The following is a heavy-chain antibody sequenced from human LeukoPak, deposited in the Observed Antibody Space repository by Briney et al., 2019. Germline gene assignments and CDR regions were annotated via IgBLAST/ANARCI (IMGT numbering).Heavy chain of an antibody. D-gene: IGHD3-10*01. CDR1: GFTFSSYA. Sequence: GGSLRLSCAASGFTFSSYAMHWVRQAPGKGLEWVAVISYDGSNKYYADSVKGRFTISRDNSKNTLYLQMNSLRAEDTAVYYCARGYYYGSGSYPGYWFDPWGQGTLVTVSS. CDR2: ISYDGSNK. CDR3: ARGYYYGSGSYPGYWFDP. J-gene: IGHJ5*02. V-gene: IGHV3-30*04.